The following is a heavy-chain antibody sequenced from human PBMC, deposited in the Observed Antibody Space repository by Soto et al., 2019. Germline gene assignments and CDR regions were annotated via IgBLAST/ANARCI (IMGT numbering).Heavy chain of an antibody. CDR1: GGTFSSYA. J-gene: IGHJ6*02. Sequence: ASVKVSCKASGGTFSSYAISWVRQAPGQGLEWMGGIIPIFGTANYAQKFQGRVTITADESTSTAYMELSSLRSEDTAVYYCAKTVAEAYYYYGMDVWGQGTTVTVSS. CDR2: IIPIFGTA. CDR3: AKTVAEAYYYYGMDV. V-gene: IGHV1-69*13. D-gene: IGHD6-19*01.